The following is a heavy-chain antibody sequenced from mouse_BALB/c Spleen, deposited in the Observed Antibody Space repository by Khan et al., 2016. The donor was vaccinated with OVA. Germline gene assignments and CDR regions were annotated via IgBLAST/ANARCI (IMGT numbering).Heavy chain of an antibody. CDR1: GYIFTSYW. J-gene: IGHJ2*01. V-gene: IGHV1S132*01. CDR2: IYPGTDNS. Sequence: VQLQESGAELVRPGASVKLSCKTSGYIFTSYWIHWIKQRSGQGLEWIARIYPGTDNSYYNEKFKDKATLTADKSYSTAYMQLSSLKSEDSDVYVCAREDALYHFDHWGQGTTLTVSS. CDR3: AREDALYHFDH.